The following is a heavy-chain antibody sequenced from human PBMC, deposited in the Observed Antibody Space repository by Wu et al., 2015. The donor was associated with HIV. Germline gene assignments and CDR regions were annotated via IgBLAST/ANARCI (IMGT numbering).Heavy chain of an antibody. CDR2: INPHSGGT. CDR3: AKENSWGFGAVDH. J-gene: IGHJ4*02. Sequence: QVQLEQSGAEVKKPGASMKVSCKTSGYTFTGFYIHWVRQAPGQGLEWMGWINPHSGGTNFAQKFQGRFTMTRDTSTSTAYMELSRLTSADTAIYFCAKENSWGFGAVDHWGQGTLVTVSS. V-gene: IGHV1-2*02. D-gene: IGHD3-10*01. CDR1: GYTFTGFY.